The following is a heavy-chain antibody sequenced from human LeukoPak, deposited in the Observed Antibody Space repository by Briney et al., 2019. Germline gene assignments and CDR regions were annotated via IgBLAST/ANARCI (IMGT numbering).Heavy chain of an antibody. CDR2: ISAYNGNT. Sequence: ASVKVSCKASGYTFTSYGISWVRQAPGQGLEWMGWISAYNGNTNYAQKLQGRATMTTDTSTSTAYMELRSLRSDDTAVYYCARDRQWLVRNAFDIWGQGTMVTVSS. V-gene: IGHV1-18*01. CDR1: GYTFTSYG. CDR3: ARDRQWLVRNAFDI. J-gene: IGHJ3*02. D-gene: IGHD6-19*01.